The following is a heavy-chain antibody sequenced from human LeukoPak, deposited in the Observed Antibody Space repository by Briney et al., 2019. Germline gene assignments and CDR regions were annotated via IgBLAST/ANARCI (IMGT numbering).Heavy chain of an antibody. Sequence: GGSLRLSCAASGFTFSSYAMTWVRQAPGKGLEWVSGISGSGGSTYYADSVKGRLTVSRDNSKNTLYLQMNNLRAEDTAVYYCAKDRMVAIGFAYYYYYGMDVWGQGTTVAVSS. D-gene: IGHD5-12*01. V-gene: IGHV3-23*01. J-gene: IGHJ6*02. CDR3: AKDRMVAIGFAYYYYYGMDV. CDR1: GFTFSSYA. CDR2: ISGSGGST.